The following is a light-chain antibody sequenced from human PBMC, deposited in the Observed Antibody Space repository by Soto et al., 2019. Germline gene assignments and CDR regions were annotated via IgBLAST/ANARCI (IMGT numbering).Light chain of an antibody. Sequence: QSALTQPPSASGSPGQSVAISCTGTSSDVGAYNFVSWYQQHPGKAPKLMIYDVSKRPSGVPDRFSGSKSGNTASLTVSGLQAEDEADYYRNSYTASSIYVFGTGTKLTVL. J-gene: IGLJ1*01. CDR3: NSYTASSIYV. CDR2: DVS. CDR1: SSDVGAYNF. V-gene: IGLV2-8*01.